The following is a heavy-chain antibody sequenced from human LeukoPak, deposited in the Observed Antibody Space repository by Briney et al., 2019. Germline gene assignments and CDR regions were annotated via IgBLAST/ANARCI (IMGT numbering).Heavy chain of an antibody. D-gene: IGHD3-3*01. V-gene: IGHV4-39*01. CDR2: IYYSGST. CDR1: GGSISSSSYC. Sequence: SETLPLTCTVSGGSISSSSYCWGWIRQPPGKGLEWIGSIYYSGSTYYNPSLKSRVTISVGTSKNQFSLKLSSVTAADTAVYYCARYDFWSGYYSPSYYGMDVWGQGTTVTVSS. CDR3: ARYDFWSGYYSPSYYGMDV. J-gene: IGHJ6*02.